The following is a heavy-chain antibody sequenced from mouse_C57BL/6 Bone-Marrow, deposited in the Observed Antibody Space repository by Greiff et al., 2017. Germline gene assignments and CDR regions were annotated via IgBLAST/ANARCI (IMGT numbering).Heavy chain of an antibody. CDR1: GFTFSSYA. CDR2: ISSGGDYI. V-gene: IGHV5-9-1*02. J-gene: IGHJ3*01. CDR3: TRPSLAWFAY. Sequence: EVKLMESGEGLVKPGGSLKLSCAASGFTFSSYAMSWVRQTPEKRLEWVAYISSGGDYIYYADTVKGRFTISRDNARNTLYLQMSSLKSEDTAMYYCTRPSLAWFAYWGQGTLVTVSA. D-gene: IGHD1-2*01.